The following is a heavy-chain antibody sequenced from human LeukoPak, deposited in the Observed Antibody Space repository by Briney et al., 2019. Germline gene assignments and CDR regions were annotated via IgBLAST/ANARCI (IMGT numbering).Heavy chain of an antibody. CDR1: GGSISSSSYY. J-gene: IGHJ4*02. CDR2: IYYSGST. CDR3: ARAYESSGYRGPGYFDY. Sequence: SETLSLTCTVSGGSISSSSYYWGWIRQPPGKGLEWIGSIYYSGSTYYNPSLKSRVAISVDTSKTQSSLKLSSVTAADTAVFYCARAYESSGYRGPGYFDYWGQGTLVTVSS. V-gene: IGHV4-39*01. D-gene: IGHD3-22*01.